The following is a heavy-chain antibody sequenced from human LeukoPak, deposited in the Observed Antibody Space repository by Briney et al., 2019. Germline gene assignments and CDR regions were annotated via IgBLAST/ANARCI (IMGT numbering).Heavy chain of an antibody. V-gene: IGHV7-4-1*02. Sequence: GASVKVSCKASGYNFNSYDLNWVRQAPGQGLEWMGWISTNTGNPTYAQGFTGRFVFSLDTSVSTTYLQITSLRAEDTAVYYCARDLAAAGTEKYWGQGTLVTVSS. CDR2: ISTNTGNP. CDR3: ARDLAAAGTEKY. D-gene: IGHD6-13*01. J-gene: IGHJ4*02. CDR1: GYNFNSYD.